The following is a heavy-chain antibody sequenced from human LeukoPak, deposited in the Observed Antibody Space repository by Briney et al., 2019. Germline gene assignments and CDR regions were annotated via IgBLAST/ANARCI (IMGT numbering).Heavy chain of an antibody. CDR2: ISSSSSYI. J-gene: IGHJ5*02. CDR3: ARDADTAMVNNWFDP. Sequence: GGSLRLSCAASGFTFSSYSMNWVRRAPGKGLEWVSSISSSSSYIYYADSVKGRFTISRDNAKNSLYLQMNSLRAEDTAVYYCARDADTAMVNNWFDPWGQGTLVTVSS. CDR1: GFTFSSYS. V-gene: IGHV3-21*01. D-gene: IGHD5-18*01.